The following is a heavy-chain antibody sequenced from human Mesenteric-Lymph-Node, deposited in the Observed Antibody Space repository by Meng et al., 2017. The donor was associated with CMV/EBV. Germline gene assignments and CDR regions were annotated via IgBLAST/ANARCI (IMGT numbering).Heavy chain of an antibody. J-gene: IGHJ5*02. CDR3: ARQTTAHYHCSPIWFDA. CDR1: GGSVSSGSYY. CDR2: IYYSGSS. V-gene: IGHV4-61*01. Sequence: GSLRLSCTVSGGSVSSGSYYWSWIRQHPGKGLEWIGYIYYSGSSNYNPSLKSRVTISVDTSKNQFTLNLSSVTAADTAVYYCARQTTAHYHCSPIWFDAWGQGTLVTVSS. D-gene: IGHD3-22*01.